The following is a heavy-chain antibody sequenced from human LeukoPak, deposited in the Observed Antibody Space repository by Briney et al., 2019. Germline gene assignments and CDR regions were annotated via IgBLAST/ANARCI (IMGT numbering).Heavy chain of an antibody. Sequence: PVGSLRLSCAASGFTFSSYAMSGVRQPPGKGLEWVSAISGSGGSTYYADSVKGRFTISRDNSKNTLYLQMNSLRAEDTAVYYCAKESRFGELYFDYWGQGTLVTVSS. CDR3: AKESRFGELYFDY. D-gene: IGHD3-10*01. J-gene: IGHJ4*02. V-gene: IGHV3-23*01. CDR1: GFTFSSYA. CDR2: ISGSGGST.